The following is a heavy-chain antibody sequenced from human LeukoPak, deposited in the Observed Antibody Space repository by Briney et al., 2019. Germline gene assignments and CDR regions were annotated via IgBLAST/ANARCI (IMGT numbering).Heavy chain of an antibody. V-gene: IGHV3-43D*04. Sequence: PGGSLRLSCAASGFTFDDYAMHWVRQAPGKGLEWVSLISWDGGSTYYADSVKGRFTISRDNSKNSLYLQMNSLRAEDTALYCCAKDNHFLAPGNYFDYWGQGTLVTVSS. CDR1: GFTFDDYA. D-gene: IGHD3-3*01. J-gene: IGHJ4*02. CDR2: ISWDGGST. CDR3: AKDNHFLAPGNYFDY.